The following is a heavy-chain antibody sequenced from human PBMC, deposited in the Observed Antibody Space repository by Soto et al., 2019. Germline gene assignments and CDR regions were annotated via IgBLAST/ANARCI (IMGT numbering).Heavy chain of an antibody. Sequence: QVQLVQSGAEVKKPGASVKVSCKASGYTFTSYGISWVRQAPGQGREWMGWISAYNGNTNYAQKLQGRVTMTTDTSTSTAYMELRSLRSDDTAVYYCARDLRMITFGGVIVMFDYWGQGTLVTVSS. V-gene: IGHV1-18*01. CDR2: ISAYNGNT. CDR3: ARDLRMITFGGVIVMFDY. CDR1: GYTFTSYG. J-gene: IGHJ4*02. D-gene: IGHD3-16*02.